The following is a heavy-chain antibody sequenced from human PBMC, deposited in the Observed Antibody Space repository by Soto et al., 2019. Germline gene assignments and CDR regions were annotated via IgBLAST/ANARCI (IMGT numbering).Heavy chain of an antibody. J-gene: IGHJ4*02. CDR2: ISWNSGSI. CDR3: ARGLGGYDSYFDY. D-gene: IGHD5-12*01. Sequence: GGSLRLSCAASGFTFDDYAMHWVRQAPGKGLEWVSGISWNSGSIGYADSVKGRFTISRDNAKNSLYLQMNSLRAEDTAVYYCARGLGGYDSYFDYWGQGTLVTVSS. V-gene: IGHV3-9*01. CDR1: GFTFDDYA.